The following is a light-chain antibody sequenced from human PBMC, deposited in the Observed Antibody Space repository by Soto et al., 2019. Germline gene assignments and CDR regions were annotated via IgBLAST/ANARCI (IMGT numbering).Light chain of an antibody. CDR2: GAF. V-gene: IGKV3-15*01. CDR1: QSVGSS. J-gene: IGKJ2*01. Sequence: EIVMTQSPATLSVSPGEGATLSCRASQSVGSSLAWYQQKPGQAPRLLIYGAFTRVTGIPARFSGSGSGTEFTLTISSLQSEDFAVYYCQQYINWPVYTFCQGTKLEIK. CDR3: QQYINWPVYT.